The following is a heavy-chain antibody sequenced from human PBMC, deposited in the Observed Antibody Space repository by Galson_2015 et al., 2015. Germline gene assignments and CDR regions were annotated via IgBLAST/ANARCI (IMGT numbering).Heavy chain of an antibody. J-gene: IGHJ4*02. CDR3: AKHNGEWFGESHFDY. CDR1: GFTFSSYW. Sequence: SLRLSCAASGFTFSSYWMSWVRQAPGKGLEWVANIKQDGSEKYYVDSVKGRFTISRDNAKNSLYLQMNSLRAEDTAVYYCAKHNGEWFGESHFDYWGQGTLVTVSS. D-gene: IGHD3-10*01. V-gene: IGHV3-7*03. CDR2: IKQDGSEK.